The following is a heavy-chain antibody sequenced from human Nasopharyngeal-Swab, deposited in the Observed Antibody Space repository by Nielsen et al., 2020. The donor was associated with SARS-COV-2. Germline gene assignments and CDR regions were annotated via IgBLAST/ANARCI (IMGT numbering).Heavy chain of an antibody. J-gene: IGHJ6*02. CDR3: ARAGTYDDFWSGSPGGMDV. Sequence: ASAKVSCQAPGYTFTSYDINWVRQATGQGLEWMGWMNPNSGNTGYAQKFQGRVTMTRNTSISTAYMELSSMRSEDTAMYYCARAGTYDDFWSGSPGGMDVWGQGTTVTVSS. CDR2: MNPNSGNT. CDR1: GYTFTSYD. D-gene: IGHD3-3*01. V-gene: IGHV1-8*01.